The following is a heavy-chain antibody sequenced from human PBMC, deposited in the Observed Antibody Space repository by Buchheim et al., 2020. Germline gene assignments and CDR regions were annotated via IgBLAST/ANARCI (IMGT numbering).Heavy chain of an antibody. CDR1: GGSVTSTNW. CDR3: ARLGGGGATHLYYFDY. Sequence: QVQLQESGPGLVKPSGTLSLTCAVSGGSVTSTNWWSWVRQAPGKGLEWIGEIHHSGITTYNPSLKSRITISIDKSKNQFSLELTSVTAADTALYYCARLGGGGATHLYYFDYWGQGTL. D-gene: IGHD3-16*01. V-gene: IGHV4-4*02. CDR2: IHHSGIT. J-gene: IGHJ4*02.